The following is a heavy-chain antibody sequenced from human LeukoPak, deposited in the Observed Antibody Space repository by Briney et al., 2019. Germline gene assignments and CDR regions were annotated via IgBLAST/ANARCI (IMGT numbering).Heavy chain of an antibody. D-gene: IGHD1-1*01. J-gene: IGHJ4*02. CDR1: GFTFNNYW. V-gene: IGHV3-74*01. CDR3: AAGPAGNGHLSSY. Sequence: PGGSLRLSCAASGFTFNNYWLRWVRQVPGKGLMWVSRINGDGNNTNYADSVKGRSTISRDNAKNTLHLQMNSLRTEDTAVYYCAAGPAGNGHLSSYWGQGTRVTVSS. CDR2: INGDGNNT.